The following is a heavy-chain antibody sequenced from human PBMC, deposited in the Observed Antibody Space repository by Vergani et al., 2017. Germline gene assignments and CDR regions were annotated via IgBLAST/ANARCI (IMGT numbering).Heavy chain of an antibody. D-gene: IGHD1-1*01. CDR1: GFTSSYYG. CDR3: ATKSXGTPGCQIGYFRE. V-gene: IGHV3-30*03. J-gene: IGHJ1*01. CDR2: ISYDGTQK. Sequence: QVHLVESGGGVVQPGRSLILSCVVSGFTSSYYGMHWVRQAPGKGLEWVAVISYDGTQKYYVDSVKGRFTISRDNSKSTLYLQMNSLRTEDTAVYYCATKSXGTPGCQIGYFREWGQGTLVTVSS.